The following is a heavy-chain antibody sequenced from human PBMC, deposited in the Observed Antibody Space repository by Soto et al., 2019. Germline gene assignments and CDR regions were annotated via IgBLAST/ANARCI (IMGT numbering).Heavy chain of an antibody. CDR3: ARASDRLFLTTTPWFDS. D-gene: IGHD1-26*01. CDR2: INHSGST. Sequence: SETLSLTCAVYGGSFSGYYWSWIRQPPGKGLEWIGEINHSGSTNYNPSLKSRVTISVDTSKNQFSLKLSSVTAADTAVYYCARASDRLFLTTTPWFDSWGQGTLVTVSS. J-gene: IGHJ5*01. CDR1: GGSFSGYY. V-gene: IGHV4-34*01.